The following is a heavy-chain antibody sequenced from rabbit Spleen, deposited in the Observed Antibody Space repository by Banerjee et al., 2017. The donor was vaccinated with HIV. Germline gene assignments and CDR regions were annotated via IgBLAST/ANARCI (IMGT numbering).Heavy chain of an antibody. J-gene: IGHJ4*01. CDR1: GFDFRSYG. Sequence: QEQLVESGGGLVQPGGSLKLSCKASGFDFRSYGVSWVRQAPGKGLEWIGYIDPVFGSTYYANWVNGRFTISSHNAQNTLYLQLRSLTVADTATYFCARDLVAVIGWNFNLWGPGTLVTVS. V-gene: IGHV1S47*01. CDR3: ARDLVAVIGWNFNL. D-gene: IGHD5-1*01. CDR2: IDPVFGST.